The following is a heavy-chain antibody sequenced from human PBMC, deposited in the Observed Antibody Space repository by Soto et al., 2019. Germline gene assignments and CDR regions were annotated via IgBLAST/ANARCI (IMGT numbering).Heavy chain of an antibody. J-gene: IGHJ4*02. V-gene: IGHV3-23*01. CDR3: ARQSAAAGRDY. CDR1: GFTFSSYA. CDR2: ISGSGGNT. Sequence: PGGSLRLSCAASGFTFSSYALSWVRQAPGKGLEWVSAISGSGGNTFYADSVKGRFTISRDNSKNTLYLQMNSLRAEDTAVYYCARQSAAAGRDYWGQGTLVTVSS. D-gene: IGHD6-13*01.